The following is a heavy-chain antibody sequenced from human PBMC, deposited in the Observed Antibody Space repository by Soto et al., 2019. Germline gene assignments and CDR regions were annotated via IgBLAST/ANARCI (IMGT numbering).Heavy chain of an antibody. J-gene: IGHJ4*02. D-gene: IGHD6-19*01. CDR2: INHSGST. V-gene: IGHV4-34*02. CDR1: GGSFSGYY. CDR3: ARVITGWTPFDY. Sequence: QVQLQQWGAGLLKPSETLSLSCAVHGGSFSGYYWSWIRQPPGKGLEWIGEINHSGSTNYNPSLKSRVTMSVDTSRNQCSLKLSSVTAADTAVYYCARVITGWTPFDYWGQGTLVTVSS.